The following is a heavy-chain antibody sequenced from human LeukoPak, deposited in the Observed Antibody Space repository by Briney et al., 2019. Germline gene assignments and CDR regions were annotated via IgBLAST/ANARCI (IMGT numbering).Heavy chain of an antibody. CDR1: GFTFSSYA. D-gene: IGHD1-14*01. CDR2: ISGSGGST. Sequence: PGGSLRLSCAASGFTFSSYAMSWVRQAPGKGPEWVSAISGSGGSTYYADSVKGRFTISRDNSKNTLYLQMNSLRAEDTAVYYCARLGESTTDFDYWGQGTLVTVSS. J-gene: IGHJ4*02. CDR3: ARLGESTTDFDY. V-gene: IGHV3-23*01.